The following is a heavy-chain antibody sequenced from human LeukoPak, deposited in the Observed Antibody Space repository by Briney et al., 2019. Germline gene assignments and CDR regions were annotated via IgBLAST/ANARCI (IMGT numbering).Heavy chain of an antibody. D-gene: IGHD6-13*01. Sequence: PGGSLRLSCAASGFTFRSYDMHWVRQAPGKGLEWVTFIRKDGSEKDYAVSVKGRFTISRDNSKNTLYLQMNTLRAEDTALYFCAMSEAAVIYWGQGTLVTVSS. V-gene: IGHV3-30*02. J-gene: IGHJ4*02. CDR2: IRKDGSEK. CDR3: AMSEAAVIY. CDR1: GFTFRSYD.